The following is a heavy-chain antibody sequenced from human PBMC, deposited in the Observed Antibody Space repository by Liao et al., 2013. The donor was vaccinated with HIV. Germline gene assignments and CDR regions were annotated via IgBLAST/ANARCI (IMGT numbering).Heavy chain of an antibody. CDR3: ATGEYSSNLDY. CDR1: GGSISSYY. V-gene: IGHV4-4*07. D-gene: IGHD6-6*01. CDR2: MSTSGST. Sequence: QVQLQESGPGLVKPSETLSLTCTVSGGSISSYYWSWIRQPAGKGLEWIGRMSTSGSTKYNSSLKSRVTISVDTSKNQFSLKLSSVTAADTAVYYCATGEYSSNLDYWGQGTLVTVSS. J-gene: IGHJ4*02.